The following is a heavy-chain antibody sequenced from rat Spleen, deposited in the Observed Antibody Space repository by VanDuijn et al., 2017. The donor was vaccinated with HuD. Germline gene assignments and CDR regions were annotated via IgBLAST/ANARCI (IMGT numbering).Heavy chain of an antibody. J-gene: IGHJ2*01. D-gene: IGHD1-9*01. Sequence: EVQLVESGGGLVQPGRSLKLSCAASGFTFSSFPMAWVRQAPAKGLEWVATISTIGGSSYYRDSVKGRFTVSRDNAKSTLSLQMDSLRSEDTATYYCARRHYGYTDYFDYWGQGVMVTVSS. CDR3: ARRHYGYTDYFDY. V-gene: IGHV5-46*01. CDR1: GFTFSSFP. CDR2: ISTIGGSS.